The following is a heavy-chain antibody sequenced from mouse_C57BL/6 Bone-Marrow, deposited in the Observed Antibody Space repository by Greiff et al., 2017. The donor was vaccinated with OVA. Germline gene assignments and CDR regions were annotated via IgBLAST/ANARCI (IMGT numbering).Heavy chain of an antibody. D-gene: IGHD1-1*01. CDR3: ARLPGSRGYYAMDY. Sequence: EVKLVESGGGLVQPGGSLKLSCAASGFTFSDYYMYWVRQTPEKRLEWVAYISNGGGSTYYPDTVKGRFTISSDNAKNTLYLQMSRLKSEDTAMYYCARLPGSRGYYAMDYWGQGTSVTVSS. J-gene: IGHJ4*01. CDR1: GFTFSDYY. V-gene: IGHV5-12*01. CDR2: ISNGGGST.